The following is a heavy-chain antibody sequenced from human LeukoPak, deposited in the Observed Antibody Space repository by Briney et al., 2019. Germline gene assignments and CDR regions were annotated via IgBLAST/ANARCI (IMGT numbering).Heavy chain of an antibody. CDR2: INTDGSTT. Sequence: TGGSLRLSCAASGFTFSDYWIDWVRQAPGQGLEWVANINTDGSTTNYVDSVKGRFTISRDNAKNSLYLQVNSLRAEDTAVYYCARDSAFFAFDIWGQGTMVSVSS. V-gene: IGHV3-7*01. CDR3: ARDSAFFAFDI. J-gene: IGHJ3*02. D-gene: IGHD1-26*01. CDR1: GFTFSDYW.